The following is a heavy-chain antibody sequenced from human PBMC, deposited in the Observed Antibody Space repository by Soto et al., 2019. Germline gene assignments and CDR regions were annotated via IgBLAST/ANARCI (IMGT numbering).Heavy chain of an antibody. V-gene: IGHV4-30-2*01. CDR2: IYHSWST. Sequence: QLQLQESGSGLVKPSQTLSLTCAASGGSVSSGGYSRGWIRQPRAQGLEWLGYIYHSWSTYYNPSLKSRVTISVDRSKNQFSLKLSSVTAADTAVYYCARVPDRGGQGTLVTVGS. CDR3: ARVPDR. J-gene: IGHJ5*02. D-gene: IGHD2-2*01. CDR1: GGSVSSGGYS.